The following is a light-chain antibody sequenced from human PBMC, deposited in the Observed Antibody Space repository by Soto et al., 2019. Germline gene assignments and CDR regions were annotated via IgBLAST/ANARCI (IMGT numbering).Light chain of an antibody. J-gene: IGLJ1*01. CDR2: QDS. CDR1: KLGDKY. V-gene: IGLV3-1*01. Sequence: SYELTQPPSVSVSQGQTASITCSGDKLGDKYACWYQQKPGQSPVLVIYQDSKRPSGIPERFSGSNSGNTATLTISGTQAMDEADYYCQAWDSSTEVFGTGTKLTVL. CDR3: QAWDSSTEV.